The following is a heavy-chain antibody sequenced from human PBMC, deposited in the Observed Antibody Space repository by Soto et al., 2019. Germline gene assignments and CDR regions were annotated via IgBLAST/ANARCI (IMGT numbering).Heavy chain of an antibody. J-gene: IGHJ6*03. CDR3: VKGAAPTYYYYMDV. CDR2: IRGSGDVT. V-gene: IGHV3-23*01. Sequence: EVQLLESGGGLVQPGGSLRLSCFASGFTFDNYAMSWVRQAPGKGLEWVSTIRGSGDVTYSADSAKGRFTVSRDNSKNTLYLQMNSLRAEDTAVYYCVKGAAPTYYYYMDVWGKGTTVTVSS. CDR1: GFTFDNYA. D-gene: IGHD6-25*01.